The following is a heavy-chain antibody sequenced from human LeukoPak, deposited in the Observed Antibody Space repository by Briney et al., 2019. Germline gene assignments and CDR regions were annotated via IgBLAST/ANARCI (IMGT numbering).Heavy chain of an antibody. J-gene: IGHJ5*02. V-gene: IGHV4-59*08. CDR2: IYYSGST. D-gene: IGHD6-19*01. Sequence: SETLSLTCTVSGGSISSYYWSWLRQPPGKGLGWFGYIYYSGSTNYNPSLKSRVTISVDTSKNQFSLKLSSVTAADTAVYYCARYKYSSGWYDWFDPWGQGTLVTVSS. CDR1: GGSISSYY. CDR3: ARYKYSSGWYDWFDP.